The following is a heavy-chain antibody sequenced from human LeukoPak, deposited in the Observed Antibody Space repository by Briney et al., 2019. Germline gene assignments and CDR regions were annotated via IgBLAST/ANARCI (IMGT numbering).Heavy chain of an antibody. Sequence: ASVKVSCKTSGYTFTSYGINWVRQAPGQGLEWMGWISADNGDTNYAQKLQDRVTMTTDTSTSTAYMELRSLRADDTAVYYCARTIVATIYHDYWGQGTLVTVSS. CDR3: ARTIVATIYHDY. J-gene: IGHJ4*02. D-gene: IGHD5-12*01. CDR2: ISADNGDT. V-gene: IGHV1-18*01. CDR1: GYTFTSYG.